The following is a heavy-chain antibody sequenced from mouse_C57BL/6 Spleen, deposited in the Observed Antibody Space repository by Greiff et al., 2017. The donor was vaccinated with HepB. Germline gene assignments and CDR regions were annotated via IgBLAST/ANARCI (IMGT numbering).Heavy chain of an antibody. Sequence: LVESGAELAKPGASVKLSCKASGYTFTSYWMHWVKQRPGQGLEWIGYINPSSGYTKYNQKFKDKATLTADKSSSTAYMQLSSLTYEDSAVYYCASYGSSYVWYFDVWGTGTTVTVSS. CDR2: INPSSGYT. J-gene: IGHJ1*03. CDR1: GYTFTSYW. D-gene: IGHD1-1*01. CDR3: ASYGSSYVWYFDV. V-gene: IGHV1-7*01.